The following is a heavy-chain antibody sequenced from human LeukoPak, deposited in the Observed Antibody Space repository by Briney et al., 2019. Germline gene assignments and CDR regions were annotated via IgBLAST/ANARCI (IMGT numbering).Heavy chain of an antibody. D-gene: IGHD1-26*01. CDR3: AREGRGSWDYFDY. CDR1: GFTFSSYW. V-gene: IGHV3-7*01. Sequence: GGSLRLSCAASGFTFSSYWMSWVRQAPGKGLEWVAKIKQDGSEKYYVDSVKGRFTISRDNAKNSLYLQMNSLRAEDTAVYYCAREGRGSWDYFDYWGQGTLVTVSS. CDR2: IKQDGSEK. J-gene: IGHJ4*02.